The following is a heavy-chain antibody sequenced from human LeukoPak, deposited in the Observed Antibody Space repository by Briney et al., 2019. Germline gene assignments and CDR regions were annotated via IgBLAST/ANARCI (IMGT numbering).Heavy chain of an antibody. Sequence: ASVKVSCRASGGTFSSYAISWVRQAPGQGLEWMGGIIPIFGTANYAQKFQGRVTITADESTSTAYMELSSLRSEDTAVYYCARDRGYYGSGSYYIPVYWGQGTLVTVSS. D-gene: IGHD3-10*01. CDR2: IIPIFGTA. J-gene: IGHJ4*02. CDR3: ARDRGYYGSGSYYIPVY. V-gene: IGHV1-69*13. CDR1: GGTFSSYA.